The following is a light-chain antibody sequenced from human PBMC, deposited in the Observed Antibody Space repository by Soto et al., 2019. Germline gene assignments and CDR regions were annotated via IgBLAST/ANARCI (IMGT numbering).Light chain of an antibody. V-gene: IGLV1-44*01. CDR3: AASDDGLGRLYV. Sequence: QSVLTQPPSTYGNPGQSVTISCSGSSSNIGKNTVDWYRHVPGAAPRLLMYNNNQPPSVVPDRFSGSKSGTSASLAISGRQSDDEADYYCAASDDGLGRLYVFGTGTMLTAL. CDR1: SSNIGKNT. J-gene: IGLJ1*01. CDR2: NNN.